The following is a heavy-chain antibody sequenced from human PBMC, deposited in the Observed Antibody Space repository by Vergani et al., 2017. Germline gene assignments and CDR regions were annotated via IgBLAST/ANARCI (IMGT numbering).Heavy chain of an antibody. CDR2: IRYDGSNK. J-gene: IGHJ4*02. Sequence: QVQLVESGGGVVQPGGSLRLSCAASGFTFSSYGMHWVRQAPGKGLEWVALIRYDGSNKYYADSVKGRFTISRDNSKNTLYLQMNSLRAEDTAVYYCAKDKVGIMRRYFDYWGQGTLVTVSS. V-gene: IGHV3-30*02. D-gene: IGHD3-16*01. CDR3: AKDKVGIMRRYFDY. CDR1: GFTFSSYG.